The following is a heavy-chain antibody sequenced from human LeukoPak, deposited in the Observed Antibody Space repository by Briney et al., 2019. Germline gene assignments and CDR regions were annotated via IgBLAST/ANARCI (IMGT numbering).Heavy chain of an antibody. V-gene: IGHV3-49*04. Sequence: GSLRLTCTTSGFSFDDFGVTWVRQPPGKGLEWVGFIRSKPYGGTTEYAASVKGRFTISRDESKSVAYLQMNSLKTEDTAVYYCSRALSTVVRGVISDLIDYWGQGILDTVSS. CDR3: SRALSTVVRGVISDLIDY. CDR1: GFSFDDFG. J-gene: IGHJ4*02. D-gene: IGHD3-10*01. CDR2: IRSKPYGGTT.